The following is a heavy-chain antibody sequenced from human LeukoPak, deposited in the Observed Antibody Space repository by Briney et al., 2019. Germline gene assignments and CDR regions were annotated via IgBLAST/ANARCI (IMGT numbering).Heavy chain of an antibody. Sequence: SETLSLTCTVSGGSISSGSYYWRWIRQPAGKGLEWIGRIYTSGSTNYNPSLKSRVTISVDTSKNQFSLKLSSVTAADTAVYYCARSRSLIEYAYLSWGQGTLVTVSS. J-gene: IGHJ4*02. CDR3: ARSRSLIEYAYLS. CDR2: IYTSGST. CDR1: GGSISSGSYY. D-gene: IGHD2-8*01. V-gene: IGHV4-61*02.